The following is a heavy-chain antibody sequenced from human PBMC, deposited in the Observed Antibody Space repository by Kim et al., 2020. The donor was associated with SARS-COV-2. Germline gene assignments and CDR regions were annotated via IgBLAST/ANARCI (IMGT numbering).Heavy chain of an antibody. Sequence: TNFPQKFQGRITMTRDTSISTAYMELSSLRSDDTAVYYCARGTSSYYFDYMGQGTLVTVSS. V-gene: IGHV1-2*02. CDR3: ARGTSSYYFDY. J-gene: IGHJ4*02. CDR2: T. D-gene: IGHD3-10*01.